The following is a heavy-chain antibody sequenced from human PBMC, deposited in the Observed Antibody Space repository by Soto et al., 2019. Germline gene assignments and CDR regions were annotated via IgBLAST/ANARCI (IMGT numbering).Heavy chain of an antibody. J-gene: IGHJ4*02. D-gene: IGHD3-3*01. V-gene: IGHV1-8*01. CDR2: MNPNSGNT. CDR1: GYTFTSYD. CDR3: ARGPGYDFWSGYYAPALDY. Sequence: ASVKVSCKASGYTFTSYDINWVRQATGQGLEWMGWMNPNSGNTGYAQKCEGRVTMTRNTSISTADMEMSSLRSEDTAGYYCARGPGYDFWSGYYAPALDYWGQGTLVTVSS.